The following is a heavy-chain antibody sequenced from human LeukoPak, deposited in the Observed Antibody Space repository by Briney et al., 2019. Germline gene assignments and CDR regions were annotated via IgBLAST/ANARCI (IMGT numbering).Heavy chain of an antibody. CDR2: IIPILGIA. Sequence: SVKVSCKASGGTFSSYAISWVRQAPGQGLEWMGRIIPILGIANYAQKFQGRVTITADKSTSTAYMELSSLRSEDTAVYYCARDSVDTVMVTGTDYWGQGTLVTVSS. CDR3: ARDSVDTVMVTGTDY. D-gene: IGHD5-18*01. CDR1: GGTFSSYA. V-gene: IGHV1-69*04. J-gene: IGHJ4*02.